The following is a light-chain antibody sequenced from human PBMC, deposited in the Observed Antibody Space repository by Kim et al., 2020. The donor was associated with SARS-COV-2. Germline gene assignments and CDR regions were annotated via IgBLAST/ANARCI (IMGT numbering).Light chain of an antibody. V-gene: IGKV3-20*01. CDR1: QSVSRDF. CDR2: GAS. CDR3: QQFHDSPRT. J-gene: IGKJ1*01. Sequence: SPGESATRSCRASQSVSRDFIAWYQQKPGQAPRLLIYGASGRATGIPDRFSGRGSGTDFTLTISRLEPEDFAVYYCQQFHDSPRTFGQGTKVDIK.